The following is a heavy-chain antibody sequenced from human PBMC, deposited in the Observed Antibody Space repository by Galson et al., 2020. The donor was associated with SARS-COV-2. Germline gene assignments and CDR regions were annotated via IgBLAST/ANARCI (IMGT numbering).Heavy chain of an antibody. J-gene: IGHJ3*02. CDR2: IRNKAKTYST. Sequence: GESLKISCAASGFTFSDHYMDWVRQAPGKGLEWIGRIRNKAKTYSTDYAASVRGRFTISRDDSQNSLYLQMNSLKNEDTAVYYCARPGHYDSSGYNKDAFDIWGQGTMVTVSS. CDR1: GFTFSDHY. V-gene: IGHV3-72*01. D-gene: IGHD3-22*01. CDR3: ARPGHYDSSGYNKDAFDI.